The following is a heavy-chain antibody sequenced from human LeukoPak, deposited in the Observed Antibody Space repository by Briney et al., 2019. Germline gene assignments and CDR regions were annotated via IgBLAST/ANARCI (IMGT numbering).Heavy chain of an antibody. V-gene: IGHV3-23*01. D-gene: IGHD5-24*01. CDR3: AKDLVGPWLHGVFDY. Sequence: GGSLRLSCAASGFTFSNYAMSWVRQAPGKGLEWVSSITGSGGSTYYADSVKGRFTISRDNSKNTLYLQMSSLRAEDTAVYYCAKDLVGPWLHGVFDYWGQGTLVTVSS. J-gene: IGHJ4*02. CDR1: GFTFSNYA. CDR2: ITGSGGST.